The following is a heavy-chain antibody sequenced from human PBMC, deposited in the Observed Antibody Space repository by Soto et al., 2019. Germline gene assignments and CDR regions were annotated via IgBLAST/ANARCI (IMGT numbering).Heavy chain of an antibody. Sequence: EVVLLESGGGLEQPGGSLRLSCAASGFIFDNFGMSWVRQAPGKGLEWISSISGSGFKKYYADSVKGRFTISRDNSKRTVYLEVDNLSAEDTAVYHCAKNQGVELVPLATVDWFDPWGQGSVVTVSS. CDR1: GFIFDNFG. V-gene: IGHV3-23*01. CDR2: ISGSGFKK. CDR3: AKNQGVELVPLATVDWFDP. D-gene: IGHD1-26*01. J-gene: IGHJ5*02.